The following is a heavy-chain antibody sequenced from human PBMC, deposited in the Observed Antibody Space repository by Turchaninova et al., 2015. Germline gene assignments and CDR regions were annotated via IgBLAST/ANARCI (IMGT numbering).Heavy chain of an antibody. D-gene: IGHD4/OR15-4a*01. J-gene: IGHJ2*01. CDR3: AGDLDYGGYSHFDL. V-gene: IGHV3-74*01. CDR2: IKSDGSSI. Sequence: EVHLEESGGGLVQPGGALRRPCSASGFTFSSYWMHWVRQSPGKGLGGVSRIKSDGSSIVYADSVKGRFTISRNNAENILYLQMNSLRAEDTAVYYCAGDLDYGGYSHFDLWGRGTLVSVSS. CDR1: GFTFSSYW.